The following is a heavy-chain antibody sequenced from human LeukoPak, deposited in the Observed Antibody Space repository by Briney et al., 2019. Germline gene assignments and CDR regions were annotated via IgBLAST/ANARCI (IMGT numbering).Heavy chain of an antibody. D-gene: IGHD6-6*01. CDR2: IYHSGST. CDR1: GGSISSGGYS. Sequence: PSETLSLTCAVSGGSISSGGYSWGWIRQPPGKGLEWIGYIYHSGSTYYHPSLKSRVTISVDRSKNQFSLKLSSVTAADTAVYYCARDGSSNYYGMDVWGQGTTVTVSS. V-gene: IGHV4-30-2*01. J-gene: IGHJ6*02. CDR3: ARDGSSNYYGMDV.